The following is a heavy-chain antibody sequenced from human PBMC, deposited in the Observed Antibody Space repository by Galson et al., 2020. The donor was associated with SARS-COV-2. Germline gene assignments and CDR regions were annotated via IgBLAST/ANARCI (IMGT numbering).Heavy chain of an antibody. CDR1: GFSLSNARMG. D-gene: IGHD3-22*01. Sequence: SDPTLVKPTETLTLTCTVSGFSLSNARMGVSWIRQPPGTALEWLEHIFSIDEQSSSTSLKSRLTISKETSKSQVVLTMTNMDPVDTATYYCARMGGAPLSDYDSSGYYYTSFYIWVQETMVTVSS. V-gene: IGHV2-26*01. CDR2: IFSIDEQ. J-gene: IGHJ3*02. CDR3: ARMGGAPLSDYDSSGYYYTSFYI.